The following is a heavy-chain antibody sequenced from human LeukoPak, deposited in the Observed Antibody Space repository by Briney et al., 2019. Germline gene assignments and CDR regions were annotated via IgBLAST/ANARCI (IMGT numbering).Heavy chain of an antibody. CDR1: GYTFTSYG. V-gene: IGHV1-18*01. CDR2: ISAYNGNT. D-gene: IGHD1-26*01. J-gene: IGHJ6*02. CDR3: ARDRYEWKLAGSGMEV. Sequence: GASVKVSCKASGYTFTSYGITWVRQAPGQGLEGMGWISAYNGNTNYAQKLQGRVTMTTDTSTNTAYMELRSLRSDDTAVYYCARDRYEWKLAGSGMEVWGQGTTVTVSS.